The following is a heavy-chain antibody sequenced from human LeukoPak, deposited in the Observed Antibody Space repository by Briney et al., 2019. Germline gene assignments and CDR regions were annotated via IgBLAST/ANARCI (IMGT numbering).Heavy chain of an antibody. CDR3: ARDRGPYGGYADY. V-gene: IGHV4-59*01. J-gene: IGHJ4*02. D-gene: IGHD4-17*01. CDR1: GGSMRSYY. CDR2: IYYSGST. Sequence: PSETLSLTCTVSGGSMRSYYWSWIRQPPGKGLEWIANIYYSGSTNYNPSLKSRVTISIDTSKNQFSLKLSSVTAADTAVYYCARDRGPYGGYADYWGQGTLVTVSS.